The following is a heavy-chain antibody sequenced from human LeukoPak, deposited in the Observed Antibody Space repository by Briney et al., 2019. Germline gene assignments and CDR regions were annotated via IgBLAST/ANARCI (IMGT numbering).Heavy chain of an antibody. V-gene: IGHV5-51*01. CDR2: IYPGDSDT. CDR1: GYSFTSYW. J-gene: IGHJ4*02. Sequence: PGESLKISCKGSGYSFTSYWIGWVRQMPGKGLEWMGIIYPGDSDTRYSPSFQGQVTISADKSISTAYLQWSSLKASDTAMYYCARDNGGFGELFIFDYWGQGTLVTVSS. CDR3: ARDNGGFGELFIFDY. D-gene: IGHD3-10*01.